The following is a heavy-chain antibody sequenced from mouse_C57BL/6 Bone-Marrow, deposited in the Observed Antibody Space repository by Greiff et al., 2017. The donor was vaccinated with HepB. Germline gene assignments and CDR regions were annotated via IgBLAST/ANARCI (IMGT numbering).Heavy chain of an antibody. CDR2: FYPGSGSI. CDR3: ARHGEVYYYGSSDYFYY. D-gene: IGHD1-1*01. Sequence: QVQLKQSGAELVKPGASVKLSCKASGYTFTEYTIHWVKQRSGQGLEWIGWFYPGSGSIKYNEKFKDKATLTADKSSSTVYMELSRLTSEDSAVYFCARHGEVYYYGSSDYFYYWGQGTTLTVSS. V-gene: IGHV1-62-2*01. J-gene: IGHJ2*01. CDR1: GYTFTEYT.